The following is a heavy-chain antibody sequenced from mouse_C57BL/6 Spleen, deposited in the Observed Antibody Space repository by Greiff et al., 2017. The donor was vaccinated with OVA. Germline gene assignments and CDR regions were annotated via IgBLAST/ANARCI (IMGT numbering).Heavy chain of an antibody. D-gene: IGHD2-10*01. J-gene: IGHJ1*03. CDR3: ARPYYGGYFDV. V-gene: IGHV5-9*01. CDR1: GFTFSSYT. CDR2: ISGGGGNT. Sequence: EVKLVESGGGLVKPGGSLKLSCAASGFTFSSYTMSWVRQTPEKRLEWVATISGGGGNTYYPDSVKGRFTISRDNAKNTLYLQMSSLRSEDTALYYCARPYYGGYFDVWGTGTTVTVSS.